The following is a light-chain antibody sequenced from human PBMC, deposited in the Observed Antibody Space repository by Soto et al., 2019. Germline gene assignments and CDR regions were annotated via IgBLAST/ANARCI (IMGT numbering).Light chain of an antibody. V-gene: IGLV2-14*01. J-gene: IGLJ1*01. CDR1: SSDVGGYNY. Sequence: QSALTQPASVSGSPGQSITISCTGTSSDVGGYNYVSWYQQHPGKAPKLMIYDVSNRPSGVSNRFSGSKSGNTASLPISGLEAEDEADYYCSSDTSSSTLYVFGTGTKLTVL. CDR2: DVS. CDR3: SSDTSSSTLYV.